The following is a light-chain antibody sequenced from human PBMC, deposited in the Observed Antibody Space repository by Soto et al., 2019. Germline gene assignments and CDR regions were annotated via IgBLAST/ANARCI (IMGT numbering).Light chain of an antibody. CDR1: QSVSSSD. V-gene: IGKV3-20*01. J-gene: IGKJ2*01. Sequence: EIVLTQSPGTLSLSPGDRATLSCRASQSVSSSDLAWYQQKPGQAPRLLIYGASTRATGIPDRFSGSGSGTDFTLTISRLGPEDFAGYYCQQYGGSPLYTFGQGTKLEIK. CDR3: QQYGGSPLYT. CDR2: GAS.